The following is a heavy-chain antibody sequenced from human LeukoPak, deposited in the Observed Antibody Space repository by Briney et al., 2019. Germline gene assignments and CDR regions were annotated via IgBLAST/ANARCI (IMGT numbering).Heavy chain of an antibody. CDR2: INPSGGST. J-gene: IGHJ6*04. D-gene: IGHD3-10*02. CDR1: GYTFTSYY. Sequence: GASVKVSCKASGYTFTSYYMHWVRQAPGQGLEWMGIINPSGGSTSYAQKFQGRVTIIADKSTSTAYMEVSRLRSEDTAVYYCAELGITMIGGVWGKGTTVTISS. V-gene: IGHV1-46*01. CDR3: AELGITMIGGV.